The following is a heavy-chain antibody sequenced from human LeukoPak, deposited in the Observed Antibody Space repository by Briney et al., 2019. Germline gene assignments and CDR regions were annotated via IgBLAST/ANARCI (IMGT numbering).Heavy chain of an antibody. CDR2: SSSSGSTI. D-gene: IGHD3-10*01. J-gene: IGHJ4*02. V-gene: IGHV3-48*03. Sequence: GGSLRLSCAASGFTFSSYAMSWVRQAPGKGLEWVSYSSSSGSTIYYADSVKGRFTISRDNAKNSLYLQMNSLRVGDTAVYYCARGIFGEMDHWGQGALVTVSS. CDR1: GFTFSSYA. CDR3: ARGIFGEMDH.